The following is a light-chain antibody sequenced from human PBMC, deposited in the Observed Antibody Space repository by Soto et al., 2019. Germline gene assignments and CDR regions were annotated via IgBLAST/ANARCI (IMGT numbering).Light chain of an antibody. J-gene: IGKJ2*01. V-gene: IGKV1-6*01. CDR3: LQDYNFPYT. Sequence: AIQMTQSPSSLSASVGDRVTITCRASQGIKNDVAWYHQKPGKAPKLLIFAASTLQSGVPPRFSGSGSGTDFTLTISSLQPEDFAVYYCLQDYNFPYTFGQGTKLEIK. CDR1: QGIKND. CDR2: AAS.